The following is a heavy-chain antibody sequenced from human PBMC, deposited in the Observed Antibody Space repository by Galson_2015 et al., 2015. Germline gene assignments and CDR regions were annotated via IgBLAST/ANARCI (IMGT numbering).Heavy chain of an antibody. V-gene: IGHV3-49*03. D-gene: IGHD2-2*01. CDR2: IRSKAYGGTT. CDR3: TRGSSRAWFDP. CDR1: GLTFGDYA. Sequence: SLRLSCAASGLTFGDYAMSWFRQAPRKGLEWVGFIRSKAYGGTTEYAASVKGRFTISRDDSKSIAYLQMNSLKTEDTAVYYCTRGSSRAWFDPWGQGTLVTVSS. J-gene: IGHJ5*02.